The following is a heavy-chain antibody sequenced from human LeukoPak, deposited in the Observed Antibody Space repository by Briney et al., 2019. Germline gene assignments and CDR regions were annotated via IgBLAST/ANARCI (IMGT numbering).Heavy chain of an antibody. CDR3: ARGPTYYYDSSGYPDAFDI. Sequence: GGSLRLSCAASGFTFSSYSMNWVRQAPGKGLEWVSSISGSSSYIYYADSVKGRFTISRDNAKNSLYLQMNSLRSEDTAVYYCARGPTYYYDSSGYPDAFDIWGQGTMVTVSS. CDR2: ISGSSSYI. CDR1: GFTFSSYS. J-gene: IGHJ3*02. V-gene: IGHV3-21*04. D-gene: IGHD3-22*01.